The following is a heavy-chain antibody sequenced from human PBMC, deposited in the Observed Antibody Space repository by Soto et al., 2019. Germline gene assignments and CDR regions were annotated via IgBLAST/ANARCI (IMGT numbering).Heavy chain of an antibody. V-gene: IGHV4-34*01. CDR2: INNSGST. CDR3: ARGRNWFDP. J-gene: IGHJ5*02. CDR1: GGSFSGYY. Sequence: QVQLQQWGAGLLKPSETLSLPCAVYGGSFSGYYWSWIRQPPGKGLEWIGEINNSGSTNYNPSLKRRVTISVDTTKNQFSLKLSSVTAADTAVYYCARGRNWFDPWGQVTLVTVSS.